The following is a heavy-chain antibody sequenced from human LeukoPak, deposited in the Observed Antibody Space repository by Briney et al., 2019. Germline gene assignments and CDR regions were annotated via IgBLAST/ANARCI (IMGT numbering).Heavy chain of an antibody. CDR1: GYSISSGYY. J-gene: IGHJ6*03. D-gene: IGHD1-14*01. V-gene: IGHV4-61*02. CDR3: ARVGRTPPKPGYMDV. Sequence: PSETLSLTCAVSGYSISSGYYWSWIRQPAGKGLEWIGRIYTSGSTNYNPSLKSRVTISVDTSKNQFSLKLSSVTAADTAVYYCARVGRTPPKPGYMDVWGKGTTVTVSS. CDR2: IYTSGST.